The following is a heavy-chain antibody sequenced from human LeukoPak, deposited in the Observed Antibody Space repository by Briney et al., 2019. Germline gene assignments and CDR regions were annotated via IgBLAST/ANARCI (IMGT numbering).Heavy chain of an antibody. CDR2: IIPILGIA. D-gene: IGHD2-2*01. J-gene: IGHJ2*01. V-gene: IGHV1-69*04. Sequence: GASVKVSCKASGGTFSSYAISWVRQAPGQGLEWMGRIIPILGIANYAQKLQGRVTITADKSTSTAYMELSSLRSEDTAVYYCARDRSVPAALYWYFDLWGRGTLVTVSS. CDR3: ARDRSVPAALYWYFDL. CDR1: GGTFSSYA.